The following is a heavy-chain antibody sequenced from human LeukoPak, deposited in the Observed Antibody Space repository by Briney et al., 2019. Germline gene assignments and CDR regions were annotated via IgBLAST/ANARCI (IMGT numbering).Heavy chain of an antibody. J-gene: IGHJ4*02. V-gene: IGHV3-23*01. Sequence: PGGSLRLSCAAPGFTFSSYAMSWVRQAPGKGPEWVSSLSGGGGDTYYADSVNGRFTISRDNSKKTLYLQMNSLRAEDTAVYYCAKDRYYDSRRAYDYWGQGTLVTVSS. D-gene: IGHD3-22*01. CDR3: AKDRYYDSRRAYDY. CDR2: LSGGGGDT. CDR1: GFTFSSYA.